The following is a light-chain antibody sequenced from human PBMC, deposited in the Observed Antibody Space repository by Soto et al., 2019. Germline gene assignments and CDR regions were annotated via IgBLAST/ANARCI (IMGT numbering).Light chain of an antibody. CDR3: CSYAGSTTFYV. CDR2: EGS. CDR1: SSDVGSYNL. Sequence: HSVLTQPASVSGSPGQSITISCTGTSSDVGSYNLVSWYQQHPGKAPKLMIYEGSKRPSGISDRFSGSKSGNTASLTISGLQAEDEADYYCCSYAGSTTFYVFGTGTKVPV. J-gene: IGLJ1*01. V-gene: IGLV2-23*01.